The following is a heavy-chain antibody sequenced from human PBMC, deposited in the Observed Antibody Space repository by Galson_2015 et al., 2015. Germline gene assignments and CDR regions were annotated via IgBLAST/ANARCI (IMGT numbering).Heavy chain of an antibody. Sequence: TLSLTCTVSGGSVSSNSYYWGWIRQPPGKGLEWIGSIYFSGSTYYNPSLKSRVTMSVDTSKNQFSLKLSSVTAADTAVYYCARHAGTAVARGGMDVWGQGTTVTVSS. CDR2: IYFSGST. CDR1: GGSVSSNSYY. V-gene: IGHV4-39*01. J-gene: IGHJ6*02. CDR3: ARHAGTAVARGGMDV. D-gene: IGHD6-19*01.